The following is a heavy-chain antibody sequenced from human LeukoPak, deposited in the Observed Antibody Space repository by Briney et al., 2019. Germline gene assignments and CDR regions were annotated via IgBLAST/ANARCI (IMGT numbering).Heavy chain of an antibody. D-gene: IGHD3-22*01. CDR3: ARDLGDYYGSSGYKD. CDR1: GGSISSYY. V-gene: IGHV4-59*01. Sequence: SETLSLTCTVSGGSISSYYWSWIRQPPGKGLEWIGYIYYSGSTNYNPSLKSRVTISVDTPKNQFSLKLSSVTAADTAVYYCARDLGDYYGSSGYKDWGQGTLVTVSS. CDR2: IYYSGST. J-gene: IGHJ4*02.